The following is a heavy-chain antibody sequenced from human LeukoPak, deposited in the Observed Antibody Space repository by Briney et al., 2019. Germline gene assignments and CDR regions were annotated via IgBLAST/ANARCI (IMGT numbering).Heavy chain of an antibody. CDR2: ISYDGNNK. CDR3: AKEDSVVAGEAPNY. V-gene: IGHV3-30*18. CDR1: GFTFNIYA. D-gene: IGHD3-22*01. J-gene: IGHJ4*02. Sequence: PGGSLRLSCAASGFTFNIYAMHWVRQAPGKGLEWVALISYDGNNKYYADSVKGRFTISRDNSNNTVYLQMNSLRAEDTAVYYCAKEDSVVAGEAPNYWGQGTLVTVSS.